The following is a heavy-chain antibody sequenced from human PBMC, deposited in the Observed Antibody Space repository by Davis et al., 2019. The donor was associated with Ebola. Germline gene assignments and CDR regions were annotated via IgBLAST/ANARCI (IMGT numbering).Heavy chain of an antibody. CDR1: GGTLSSYA. Sequence: SVKVSCKASGGTLSSYAISWVRQAPGQGLEWMGGIIPILGIANYAQKFQGRVTITADESTSTAYMELGSLRSEDTAVYYCARDRWGYCSSTSCYAPDPYFDYWGQGTLVTVSS. V-gene: IGHV1-69*10. J-gene: IGHJ4*02. CDR3: ARDRWGYCSSTSCYAPDPYFDY. CDR2: IIPILGIA. D-gene: IGHD2-2*01.